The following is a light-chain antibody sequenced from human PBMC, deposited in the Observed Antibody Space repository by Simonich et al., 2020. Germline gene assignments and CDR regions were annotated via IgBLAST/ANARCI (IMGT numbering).Light chain of an antibody. J-gene: IGKJ2*01. CDR3: QQYGSSPPHT. CDR1: QSVLYSSNNKNY. CDR2: WAS. V-gene: IGKV4-1*01. Sequence: DIVMTQSPDSLAVSLGERATINCKSSQSVLYSSNNKNYLAWYQQKPGQPPKLLIYWASTRESGFPDRFSGSGSGTDFTLTISRLEPEDFAVYYCQQYGSSPPHTFGQGTKLEIK.